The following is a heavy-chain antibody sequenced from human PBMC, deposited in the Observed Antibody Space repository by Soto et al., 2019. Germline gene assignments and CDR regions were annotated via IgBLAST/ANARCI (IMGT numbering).Heavy chain of an antibody. Sequence: QVQLVESGGGVVQPGRSLRLSCAASGFTFSSYAMHWVRQAPGKGLEWVAVISYDGSNKYYADSVKGRFTISRDNSKNTLYLPLNTLRAEDTAVYSCASDDGDYFLSSLFEPWGQGTLVTVSS. CDR2: ISYDGSNK. V-gene: IGHV3-30-3*01. J-gene: IGHJ5*02. CDR1: GFTFSSYA. D-gene: IGHD4-17*01. CDR3: ASDDGDYFLSSLFEP.